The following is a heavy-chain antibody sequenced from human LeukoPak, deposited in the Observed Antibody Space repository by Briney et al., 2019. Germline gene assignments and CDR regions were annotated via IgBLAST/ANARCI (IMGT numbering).Heavy chain of an antibody. D-gene: IGHD3-9*01. CDR2: INHSGST. Sequence: SETLSLTCAVYGGSLSGYYWSWIRQPPGKGLEWIGEINHSGSTNYNPSLKSRVTISVDTSKNQFSLKLSSVTAADTAMYYCAGRYYDISNRSTDGMDVWGKGTTVTVSS. CDR3: AGRYYDISNRSTDGMDV. CDR1: GGSLSGYY. V-gene: IGHV4-34*01. J-gene: IGHJ6*04.